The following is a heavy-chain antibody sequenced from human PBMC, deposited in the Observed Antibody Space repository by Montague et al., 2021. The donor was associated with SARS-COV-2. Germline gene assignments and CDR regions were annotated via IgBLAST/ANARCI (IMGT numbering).Heavy chain of an antibody. J-gene: IGHJ4*02. D-gene: IGHD3-22*01. Sequence: SETLSLTCAVYGGSSSGDNWSWIRQPPGKGLEWIGEISHSGGANYNSSLKSRVTMSLDTSNNQFSLKLSSVTAADTAMYYCARGRQYIKVIVVVFAGVSFFFDSWGQGNLVIVSS. CDR2: ISHSGGA. CDR1: GGSSSGDN. CDR3: ARGRQYIKVIVVVFAGVSFFFDS. V-gene: IGHV4-34*01.